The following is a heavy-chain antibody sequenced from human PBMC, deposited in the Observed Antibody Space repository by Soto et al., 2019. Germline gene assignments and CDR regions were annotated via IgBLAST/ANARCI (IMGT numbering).Heavy chain of an antibody. Sequence: SVKVSCKASGFTFSSSTVQWVRQARGQRLEWIGWIVVGSGNTDYAQKFQERVTITRDMSTSAVYMELSSLRSDDTAVYYCAAVDYDFWSGYYGPWAQGTLVTVSS. J-gene: IGHJ5*02. CDR3: AAVDYDFWSGYYGP. CDR2: IVVGSGNT. CDR1: GFTFSSST. D-gene: IGHD3-3*01. V-gene: IGHV1-58*01.